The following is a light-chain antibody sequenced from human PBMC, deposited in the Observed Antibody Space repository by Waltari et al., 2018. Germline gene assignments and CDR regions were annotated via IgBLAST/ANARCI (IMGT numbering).Light chain of an antibody. J-gene: IGKJ1*01. V-gene: IGKV4-1*01. CDR1: QSVLYSSNNKNY. CDR2: WAS. Sequence: DIVMTQSPDSLAVSLGERATINCKSSQSVLYSSNNKNYLAWYQQKPGQPPKLLIYWASTRVSGVPDRFSGSFSGTDFTLTISSLQAEDVAVYYCQHYYSPPWTFGQGTKVEIK. CDR3: QHYYSPPWT.